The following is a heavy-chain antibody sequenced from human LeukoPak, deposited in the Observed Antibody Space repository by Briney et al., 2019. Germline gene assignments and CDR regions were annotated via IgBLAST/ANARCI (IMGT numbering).Heavy chain of an antibody. CDR2: INPNSGGT. D-gene: IGHD1-1*01. V-gene: IGHV1-2*02. CDR3: ARDGGGTTLPFDY. CDR1: GYTFTDYY. J-gene: IGHJ4*02. Sequence: ASVKVSCKASGYTFTDYYMHWVRQAPGQGLEWMGWINPNSGGTNYAQKFQGRVTMTRDTPISTAYMELNRLRSDDTAVYYCARDGGGTTLPFDYWGQGTLVTVSS.